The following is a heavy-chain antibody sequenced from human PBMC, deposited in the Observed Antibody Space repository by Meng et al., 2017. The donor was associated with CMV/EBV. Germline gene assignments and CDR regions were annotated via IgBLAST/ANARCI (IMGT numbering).Heavy chain of an antibody. CDR2: INGSGGST. CDR3: AKAEPDEWELLRGHYYYGMDV. J-gene: IGHJ6*02. D-gene: IGHD1-26*01. Sequence: GESLKISCAASGFTFSSYAMSWVRQAPGKGLEWVSAINGSGGSTYYADSVKGRFTISRDNSKNTLYLQMNSLRVEDTAVYYCAKAEPDEWELLRGHYYYGMDVWGQGTTVTVSS. V-gene: IGHV3-23*01. CDR1: GFTFSSYA.